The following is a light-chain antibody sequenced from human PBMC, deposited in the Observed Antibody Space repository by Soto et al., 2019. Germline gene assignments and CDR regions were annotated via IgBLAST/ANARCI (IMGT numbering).Light chain of an antibody. Sequence: QSALTQPASVSGSPGQSITISCTGTSSDVGGYNYVSWYQQHPGKAPKLMIYEVSNRPSGVSNRFSGSKSGNTASLTISGLQAEDEADYYCSSYTSSSTLFGXGTKLTVL. CDR3: SSYTSSSTL. J-gene: IGLJ1*01. CDR2: EVS. CDR1: SSDVGGYNY. V-gene: IGLV2-14*01.